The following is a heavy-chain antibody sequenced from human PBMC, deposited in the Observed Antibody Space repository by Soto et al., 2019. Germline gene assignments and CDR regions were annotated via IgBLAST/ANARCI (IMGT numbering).Heavy chain of an antibody. V-gene: IGHV3-23*01. D-gene: IGHD3-22*01. CDR1: GFTFSSYA. Sequence: TGGSLRLSCAASGFTFSSYAMSWVRQAPGKGLEWVSAISGSGGSTYYADSVKGRFTISRDNSKNTLYLQMNSLRAEDTAVYYCAKRGYYDSSGYGVYFDYWGQGTLVTVSS. CDR2: ISGSGGST. CDR3: AKRGYYDSSGYGVYFDY. J-gene: IGHJ4*02.